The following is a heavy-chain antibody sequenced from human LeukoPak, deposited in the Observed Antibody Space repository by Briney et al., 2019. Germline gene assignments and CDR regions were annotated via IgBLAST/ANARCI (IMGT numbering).Heavy chain of an antibody. CDR1: GFTFSSYS. V-gene: IGHV3-21*04. Sequence: GGSLRLSCAASGFTFSSYSMNWVRQAPGKGLEWVSSISSSSSYIYYADSVKGRFTISRDNAKNSLYLQMNSLRAEDTAVYYCAKEPYGDYVCFDPWGQGTLVTVSS. CDR3: AKEPYGDYVCFDP. J-gene: IGHJ5*02. D-gene: IGHD4-17*01. CDR2: ISSSSSYI.